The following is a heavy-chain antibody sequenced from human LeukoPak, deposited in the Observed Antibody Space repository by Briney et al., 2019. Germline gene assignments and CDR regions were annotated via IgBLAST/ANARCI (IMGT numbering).Heavy chain of an antibody. CDR2: IKSKTDGGTT. J-gene: IGHJ4*02. CDR1: GFTFNNYA. CDR3: TGGGDSSGFDY. D-gene: IGHD3-22*01. Sequence: GGSLRLSCAASGFTFNNYAMNWVRQAPGKGLEWVGRIKSKTDGGTTDYAAPVKGRFTISRDDSKNTLYLQMNSLKTEDTAVYYCTGGGDSSGFDYWGQGTLVTVSS. V-gene: IGHV3-15*01.